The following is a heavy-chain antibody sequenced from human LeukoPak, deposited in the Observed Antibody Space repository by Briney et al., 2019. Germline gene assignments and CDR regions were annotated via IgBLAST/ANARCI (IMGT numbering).Heavy chain of an antibody. CDR1: GFTVSGNY. J-gene: IGHJ4*02. D-gene: IGHD4-23*01. V-gene: IGHV3-53*01. CDR3: ARRAGGYSHPYDY. Sequence: GGSLRLSCAVSGFTVSGNYMSWVRQAPGKGLEWVSLIYSGDTTLYADSVKGRFTISRDTSKNTVYLQMNSLRAEDTAVYYCARRAGGYSHPYDYWGQGILVTVSS. CDR2: IYSGDTT.